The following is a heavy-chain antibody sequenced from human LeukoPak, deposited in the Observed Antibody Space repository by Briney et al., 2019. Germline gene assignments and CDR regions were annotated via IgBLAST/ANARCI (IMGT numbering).Heavy chain of an antibody. CDR1: GFTFSGSA. CDR2: IRSKANSYAT. CDR3: TRPPTLAYCGGDCYSENWFDT. D-gene: IGHD2-21*01. V-gene: IGHV3-73*01. J-gene: IGHJ5*02. Sequence: GGSLRLSCAASGFTFSGSAMHWVRQASGKGLEWIGRIRSKANSYATAYGASVKGRFTISRDDSNNTAYLQMNSLKTEDTAVYYCTRPPTLAYCGGDCYSENWFDTWGQGTLVTVSS.